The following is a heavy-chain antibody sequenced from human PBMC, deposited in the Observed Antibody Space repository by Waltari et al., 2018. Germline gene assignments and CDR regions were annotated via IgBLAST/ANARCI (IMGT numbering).Heavy chain of an antibody. J-gene: IGHJ4*02. D-gene: IGHD3-22*01. CDR2: IYYSGTT. V-gene: IGHV4-39*01. CDR1: GGSIRSSGYY. CDR3: ARQSYYDESGHD. Sequence: QLDLQESGTGMVTPSENLSLPCSVSGGSIRSSGYYWVWIRQPPGKGLECIGSIYYSGTTYYNPSLNSRVTISVDTSKNQFSLKLTSVTAADTAMYFCARQSYYDESGHDWGQGTLVTVSS.